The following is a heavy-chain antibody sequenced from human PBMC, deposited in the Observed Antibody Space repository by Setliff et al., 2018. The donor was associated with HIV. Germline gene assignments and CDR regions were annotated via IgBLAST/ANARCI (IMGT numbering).Heavy chain of an antibody. CDR1: GFTFSSYA. Sequence: GGSLRLSCAASGFTFSSYAMSWVRQAPGKGLEWVSAISGSGGSTYYSDSVKGRFTISRDDATNSLFLQVNSLRDEDTAVYYCSRSQGIGNYYMDDWGTGTTVTVSS. J-gene: IGHJ6*03. V-gene: IGHV3-23*01. D-gene: IGHD3-10*01. CDR2: ISGSGGST. CDR3: SRSQGIGNYYMDD.